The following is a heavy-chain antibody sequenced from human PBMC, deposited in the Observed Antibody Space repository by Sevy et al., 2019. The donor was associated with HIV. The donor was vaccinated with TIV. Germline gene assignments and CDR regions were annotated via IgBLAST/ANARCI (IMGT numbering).Heavy chain of an antibody. V-gene: IGHV3-30*02. CDR1: GFTFSSYG. D-gene: IGHD1-20*01. CDR3: SKDRVSTPSITESKPVQNSYFDY. Sequence: GGSLRLSCAASGFTFSSYGMHWVRQAPGKGLEWVAFIRYDGSNKYYADSVKGRFTISRDNSKHKLYLQMNSLRAEDTAVYYCSKDRVSTPSITESKPVQNSYFDYWGQATLIPTSS. CDR2: IRYDGSNK. J-gene: IGHJ4*02.